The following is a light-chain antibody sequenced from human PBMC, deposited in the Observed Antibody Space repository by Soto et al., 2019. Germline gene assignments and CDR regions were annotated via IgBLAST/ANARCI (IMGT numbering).Light chain of an antibody. Sequence: DIQMTQFPSTLSASVGDRVTITCRASQSISNWLAWYQQKPGKAPKLLIYQASNLQSAVPSRFSGSGSGTEFALTITSLQPDDLATYYCQQYDSYPWTFGQGTKVEIK. CDR3: QQYDSYPWT. CDR2: QAS. CDR1: QSISNW. J-gene: IGKJ1*01. V-gene: IGKV1-5*03.